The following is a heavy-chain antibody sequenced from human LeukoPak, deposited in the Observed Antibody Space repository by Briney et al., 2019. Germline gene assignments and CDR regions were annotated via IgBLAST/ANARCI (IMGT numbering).Heavy chain of an antibody. CDR1: GGSLRSYY. V-gene: IGHV4-59*01. Sequence: SETLSLACPVSGGSLRSYYWSWIRQPPGQGLEWIGYIYYSGSTNYNPPLKSRITISVHTSKNQFSLKLSSVTAADTAVYYCAREREGYHYGMDVWGQGTTVTVSS. CDR3: AREREGYHYGMDV. J-gene: IGHJ6*02. CDR2: IYYSGST. D-gene: IGHD2-2*01.